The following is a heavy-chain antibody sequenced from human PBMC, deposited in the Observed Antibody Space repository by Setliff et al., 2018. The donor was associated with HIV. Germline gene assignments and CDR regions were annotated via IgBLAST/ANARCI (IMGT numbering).Heavy chain of an antibody. Sequence: SETLSLTCTVSGASVSSHYWTWIRQPAGKRLEWIGRVYPSGSVNYSPSFQSRFSMSIDTSKNQFSLTLTSVTAADTAVYYCARDQGESTCSYWFDTWGQGTQVTVSS. D-gene: IGHD3-16*01. V-gene: IGHV4-4*07. J-gene: IGHJ5*02. CDR2: VYPSGSV. CDR3: ARDQGESTCSYWFDT. CDR1: GASVSSHY.